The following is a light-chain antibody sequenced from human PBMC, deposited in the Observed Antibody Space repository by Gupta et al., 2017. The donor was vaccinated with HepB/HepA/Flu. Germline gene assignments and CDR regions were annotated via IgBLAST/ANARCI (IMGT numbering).Light chain of an antibody. CDR1: QSISSY. V-gene: IGKV1-39*01. CDR2: AAS. J-gene: IGKJ5*01. CDR3: QQCYSTSLT. Sequence: DIQMTQSPSSLSASVGDRVTITCRASQSISSYLNWYQQKPGKAPKLLIYAASSLQSGVPSRFSGSGSGTDFTLTISRLQPEDFATYYCQQCYSTSLTFGQGTRLEIK.